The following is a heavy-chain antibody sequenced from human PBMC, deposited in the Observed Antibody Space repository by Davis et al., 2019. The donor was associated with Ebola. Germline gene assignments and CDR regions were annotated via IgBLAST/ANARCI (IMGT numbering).Heavy chain of an antibody. Sequence: SLKISCAASGFTFDDYAMHWVRQAPGKGLEWVSGISWNSGSIGYADSVKGRFTISRDNAKNSLYLQMNSLRAEDTAVYYCARCRWVVAAHTYGMDVWGQGTTVTVSS. CDR2: ISWNSGSI. CDR1: GFTFDDYA. D-gene: IGHD2-15*01. V-gene: IGHV3-9*01. J-gene: IGHJ6*02. CDR3: ARCRWVVAAHTYGMDV.